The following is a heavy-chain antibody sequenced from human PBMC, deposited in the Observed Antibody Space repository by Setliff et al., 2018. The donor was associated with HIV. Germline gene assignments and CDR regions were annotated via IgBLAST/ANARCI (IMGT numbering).Heavy chain of an antibody. Sequence: SETLSLTCTVSGGSLSRTSYYWGWIRQPPGKGLEWLGTIYFTGSAYYNPSLKSRVTISVDTSKNQFSLKLSSVTAADTAVYYCARDGFWSGYIDYWGQGTLVTVSS. CDR3: ARDGFWSGYIDY. CDR1: GGSLSRTSYY. V-gene: IGHV4-39*02. J-gene: IGHJ4*02. CDR2: IYFTGSA. D-gene: IGHD3-3*01.